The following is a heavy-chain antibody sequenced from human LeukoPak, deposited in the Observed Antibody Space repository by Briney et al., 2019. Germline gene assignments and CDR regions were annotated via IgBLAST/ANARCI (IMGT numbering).Heavy chain of an antibody. CDR1: VGSISSHY. D-gene: IGHD4-17*01. V-gene: IGHV4-59*11. CDR2: VYHSGST. J-gene: IGHJ4*02. Sequence: PSETLSLTCTVSVGSISSHYWSWIRQLPGKGLEWIGYVYHSGSTSYNPSLKSRVAISLDKSKNQFSLKVTSVTAADTAMYYCARREDGDYERGYFDYWGQGTLVTVSS. CDR3: ARREDGDYERGYFDY.